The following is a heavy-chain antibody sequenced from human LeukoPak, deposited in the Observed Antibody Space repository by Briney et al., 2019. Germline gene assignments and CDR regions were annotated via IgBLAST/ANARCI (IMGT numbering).Heavy chain of an antibody. J-gene: IGHJ4*02. CDR2: IWYDGSNN. CDR1: GFTISSYC. Sequence: PGGSLILSCSASGFTISSYCMHWFRQAPGKGLEWVAVIWYDGSNNFYADSVKGRFTIFRDNSKNKLYLQLNSMIAEDKTVYYCARDRAAADLDYWGQGTLVTVSS. V-gene: IGHV3-33*01. D-gene: IGHD6-13*01. CDR3: ARDRAAADLDY.